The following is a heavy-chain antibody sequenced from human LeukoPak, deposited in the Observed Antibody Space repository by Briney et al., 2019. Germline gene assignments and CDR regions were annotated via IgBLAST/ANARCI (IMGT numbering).Heavy chain of an antibody. CDR2: LSGSGDKT. Sequence: GGSLRLSCAASGFIFRTYAMSWVRQAPGKGLEWVSALSGSGDKTFYADSVKGRFTISRDNSKNTLYLQMNSLRAEDTAVYYCATHPRTGTTSACDYWGQGTLVTVSS. V-gene: IGHV3-23*01. D-gene: IGHD1-1*01. J-gene: IGHJ4*02. CDR3: ATHPRTGTTSACDY. CDR1: GFIFRTYA.